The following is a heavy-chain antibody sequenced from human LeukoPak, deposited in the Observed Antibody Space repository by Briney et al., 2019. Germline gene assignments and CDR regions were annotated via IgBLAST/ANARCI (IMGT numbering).Heavy chain of an antibody. J-gene: IGHJ3*02. CDR1: GGTFSSYA. V-gene: IGHV1-69*05. D-gene: IGHD3-22*01. Sequence: ASVKVSCXASGGTFSSYAISWVRQAPGQGLEWMGGIIPIFGTANYAQKFQGRVTITTDESTSTAYMELSSLRSEDTAVYYCASDPKYYYDSSGYSGAFDIWGQGTMVTVSS. CDR3: ASDPKYYYDSSGYSGAFDI. CDR2: IIPIFGTA.